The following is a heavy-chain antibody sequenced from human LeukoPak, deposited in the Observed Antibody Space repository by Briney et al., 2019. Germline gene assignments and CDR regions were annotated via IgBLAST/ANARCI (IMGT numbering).Heavy chain of an antibody. CDR2: IYYSGST. D-gene: IGHD6-6*01. CDR3: ARRTLREQLVRSNYYYMDV. CDR1: GGSISSYY. Sequence: SETLSLTCTVPGGSISSYYWSWIRQPPGKGLEWIGDIYYSGSTNYNPSLKSRVTISVDTSKNQFSLKLSSVTAADTAVYYCARRTLREQLVRSNYYYMDVWGKGTTVTVSS. J-gene: IGHJ6*03. V-gene: IGHV4-59*08.